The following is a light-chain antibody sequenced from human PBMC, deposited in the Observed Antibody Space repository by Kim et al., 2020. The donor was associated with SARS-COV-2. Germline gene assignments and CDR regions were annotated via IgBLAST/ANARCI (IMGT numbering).Light chain of an antibody. V-gene: IGKV3-15*01. Sequence: EIVMTQSPATLSVSPGERATLSCRASQSLSNNLAWYQQKPGQAPRLLIYAASTRATGIPARFSGSGSGTEFTLTISSLQSEDFAVYYCQQYNNWPSYTFGQGTKLEI. CDR2: AAS. CDR3: QQYNNWPSYT. CDR1: QSLSNN. J-gene: IGKJ2*01.